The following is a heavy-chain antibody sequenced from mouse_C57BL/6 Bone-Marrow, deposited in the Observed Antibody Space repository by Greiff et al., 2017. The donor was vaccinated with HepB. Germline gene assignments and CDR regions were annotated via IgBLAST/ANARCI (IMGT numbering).Heavy chain of an antibody. V-gene: IGHV1-47*01. CDR3: AGSAMVTRYWYFDV. Sequence: VQLQESGAELVKPGASVKMSCKASGYTFTTYPIEWMKQNHGQSLEWIGNFHPYNDDTKYNEKFKGKATLTVEKSSSTVYLELSRLTSDDSAVYYCAGSAMVTRYWYFDVWGTGTTVTVSS. J-gene: IGHJ1*03. CDR1: GYTFTTYP. D-gene: IGHD2-3*01. CDR2: FHPYNDDT.